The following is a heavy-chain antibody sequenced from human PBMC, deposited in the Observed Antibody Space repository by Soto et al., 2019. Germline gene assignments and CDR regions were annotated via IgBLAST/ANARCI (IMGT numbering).Heavy chain of an antibody. D-gene: IGHD2-15*01. CDR1: GFSFSYYA. J-gene: IGHJ1*01. CDR2: IAYDASKK. V-gene: IGHV3-30*03. CDR3: ASPYCSGGSCYLIEDFQH. Sequence: QVQLVESGGGVVQPGRSLRLSCAASGFSFSYYAMHWVRQAPGKGLEWVAVIAYDASKKYYADSVKGRFTISRDNSKNTLYLQMNSLRDEDTAVYYCASPYCSGGSCYLIEDFQHWGQDTLVTVSS.